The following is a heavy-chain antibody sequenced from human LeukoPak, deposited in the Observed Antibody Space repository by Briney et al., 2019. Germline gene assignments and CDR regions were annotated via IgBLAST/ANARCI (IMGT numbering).Heavy chain of an antibody. J-gene: IGHJ4*02. Sequence: PSETLSLTCAVSGYSISSGYHWGWIRQPPGKGLEWIGSIYHSGSTYYNPSLKSRLTISVDTSKNQFSLKLSSVTAADTAVYYCASAGDDYHYFDYWGQGTLVTVSS. V-gene: IGHV4-38-2*01. CDR3: ASAGDDYHYFDY. CDR2: IYHSGST. D-gene: IGHD4-11*01. CDR1: GYSISSGYH.